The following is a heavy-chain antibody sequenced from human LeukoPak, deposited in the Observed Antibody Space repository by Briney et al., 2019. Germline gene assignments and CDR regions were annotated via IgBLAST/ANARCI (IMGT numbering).Heavy chain of an antibody. CDR1: GFTVSSNY. J-gene: IGHJ4*02. CDR3: ARAGMFYYDSSGYYLDY. Sequence: GGSLRLSCSASGFTVSSNYMSWVRQAPGKGLEWVSVIYSGGSTYYADSVKGRFTISRDNFKNTLYLQMNSLRAEDTAVYYCARAGMFYYDSSGYYLDYWGQGTLVTVSS. D-gene: IGHD3-22*01. V-gene: IGHV3-66*01. CDR2: IYSGGST.